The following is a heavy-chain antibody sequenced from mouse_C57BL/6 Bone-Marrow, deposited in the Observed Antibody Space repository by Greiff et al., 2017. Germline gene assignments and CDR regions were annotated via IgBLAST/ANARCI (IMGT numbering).Heavy chain of an antibody. V-gene: IGHV8-12*01. D-gene: IGHD1-1*01. J-gene: IGHJ3*01. CDR3: ARSDYYGSSFAY. CDR1: GFSLSTSGMG. CDR2: IYWDDDK. Sequence: QVTLKVSGPGILQSSQTLSLTCSFSGFSLSTSGMGVSWIRQPSGKGLEWLAHIYWDDDKRSNLSLKSRLTISKDTSRNQVILKITRVDTADTATYYCARSDYYGSSFAYWGQGTLVTVSA.